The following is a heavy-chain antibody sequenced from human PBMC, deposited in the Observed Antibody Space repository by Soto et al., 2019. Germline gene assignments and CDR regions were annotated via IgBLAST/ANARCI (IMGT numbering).Heavy chain of an antibody. CDR2: INHSGST. Sequence: ETLSLTCAVYGGSFSGYYWSWIRQPPGKGLEWIGEINHSGSTNYNPSLKSRVTISVDTSKNQFSLKLSSVTAADTAVYYCASAGQNWFDPWGQGTLVTVSS. CDR3: ASAGQNWFDP. CDR1: GGSFSGYY. V-gene: IGHV4-34*01. J-gene: IGHJ5*02.